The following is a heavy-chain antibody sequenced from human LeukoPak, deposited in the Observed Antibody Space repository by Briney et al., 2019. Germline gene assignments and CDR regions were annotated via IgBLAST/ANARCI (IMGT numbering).Heavy chain of an antibody. Sequence: GASVKVSCKASGYTFTGYYMHWVRQAPGQGLEWMGWINPNSGGINYAQKFQGRVTMTRDTSISTAYMELSRLRSDDTAVYYCARDIAPWRVAVRGSPGPWGQGTLVTVSS. J-gene: IGHJ5*02. CDR1: GYTFTGYY. D-gene: IGHD6-6*01. CDR2: INPNSGGI. CDR3: ARDIAPWRVAVRGSPGP. V-gene: IGHV1-2*02.